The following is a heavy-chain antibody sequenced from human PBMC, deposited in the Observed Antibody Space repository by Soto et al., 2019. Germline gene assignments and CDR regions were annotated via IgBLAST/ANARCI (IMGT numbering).Heavy chain of an antibody. CDR1: GFTFDDYA. Sequence: EVQLVESGGGLVQPGRSLRLSCAASGFTFDDYAMHWVRQAPGKGLEWVSGISWNSGSIGYADSVKGRFTISRDNAKNSLYLQMTSLRAEDTALYYCAKDRATTMVRGVIISFYFDYWGQGTLVTVSS. J-gene: IGHJ4*02. V-gene: IGHV3-9*01. CDR2: ISWNSGSI. CDR3: AKDRATTMVRGVIISFYFDY. D-gene: IGHD3-10*01.